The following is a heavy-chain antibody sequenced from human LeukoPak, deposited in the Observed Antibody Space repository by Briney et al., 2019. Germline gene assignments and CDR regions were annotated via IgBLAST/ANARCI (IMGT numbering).Heavy chain of an antibody. Sequence: ASVKVSCKASGYTFTSYGMIWVRQAPAQGREWMGWISDYNGSTNYSQKLQDSDTITTDTPTRTAYVQPRSLRSADAAVYYCARVPSYYESSGSIDYWGQGTLVTASS. V-gene: IGHV1-18*01. CDR2: ISDYNGST. J-gene: IGHJ4*02. D-gene: IGHD3-22*01. CDR1: GYTFTSYG. CDR3: ARVPSYYESSGSIDY.